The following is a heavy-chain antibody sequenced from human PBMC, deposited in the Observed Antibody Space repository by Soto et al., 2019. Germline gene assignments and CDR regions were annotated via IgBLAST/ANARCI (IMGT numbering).Heavy chain of an antibody. CDR1: GGTFSSYA. CDR2: IIPIFGTA. D-gene: IGHD3-22*01. CDR3: AIAGDYYDSSGYLDY. J-gene: IGHJ4*02. V-gene: IGHV1-69*12. Sequence: QVQLVQSGAEVKKPGSSVKVSCKASGGTFSSYAISWVRQAPGQGLEWMGGIIPIFGTANYAQKFQGRVTITADASTNTDYMELSSLRSEDTAVYHCAIAGDYYDSSGYLDYWGQGTLVTVSS.